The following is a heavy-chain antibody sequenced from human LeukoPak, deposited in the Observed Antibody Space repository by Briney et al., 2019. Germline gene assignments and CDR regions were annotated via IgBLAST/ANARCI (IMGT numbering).Heavy chain of an antibody. CDR1: GFTFSDYE. Sequence: PGGSLRLSCAASGFTFSDYEMIWVRQAPGKGLEWLSYISSSGGTIYYEDSVKGRFTISRDNAENSLYLQMNSLRAEDTGLYYCGSFGYCSGGSCYRWFDPWGQGTLVTVSS. V-gene: IGHV3-48*03. CDR2: ISSSGGTI. J-gene: IGHJ5*02. D-gene: IGHD2-15*01. CDR3: GSFGYCSGGSCYRWFDP.